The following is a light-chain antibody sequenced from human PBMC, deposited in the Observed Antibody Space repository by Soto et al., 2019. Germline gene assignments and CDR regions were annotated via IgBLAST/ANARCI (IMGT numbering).Light chain of an antibody. J-gene: IGKJ3*01. CDR1: QGISSY. CDR3: QQLNSYPL. CDR2: AAS. V-gene: IGKV1-9*01. Sequence: DIQLTQSPSFLSASVGDRVTITCRASQGISSYLAWYQQKPGKAPKLLIYAASTLQSGVPSRFSGSGSGTEITLTISSLQPEDFATYYCQQLNSYPLFGPGTKVDIK.